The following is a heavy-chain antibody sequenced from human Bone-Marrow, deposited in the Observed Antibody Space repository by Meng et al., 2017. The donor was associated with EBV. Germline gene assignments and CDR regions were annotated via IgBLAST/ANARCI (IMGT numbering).Heavy chain of an antibody. D-gene: IGHD3-10*01. Sequence: QGQWVQSGAEVKKPGSSVKVSCKTSGGTFSSDAISWVRQAPGQGLVWLGGLIPMSGAPYYAQNFQGRVTITADESTSTHYMELSNLRSEDTAMYYCASESGRGFTPDYWGQGTLVTVSS. V-gene: IGHV1-69*01. J-gene: IGHJ4*02. CDR1: GGTFSSDA. CDR3: ASESGRGFTPDY. CDR2: LIPMSGAP.